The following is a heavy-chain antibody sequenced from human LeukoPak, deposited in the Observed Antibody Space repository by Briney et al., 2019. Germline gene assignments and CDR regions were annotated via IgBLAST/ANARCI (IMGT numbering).Heavy chain of an antibody. V-gene: IGHV3-7*01. Sequence: PGGSLRLSCAASGFPFSNYWMSWVRQAPGRGLEWVATINQRGSEEYYVDSVKGRFTISRDNAENSVYLQMNSLRAEDTAVYYCARDGGTSGYDLLDYWGQGTLVTVSS. CDR2: INQRGSEE. D-gene: IGHD5-12*01. CDR1: GFPFSNYW. CDR3: ARDGGTSGYDLLDY. J-gene: IGHJ4*02.